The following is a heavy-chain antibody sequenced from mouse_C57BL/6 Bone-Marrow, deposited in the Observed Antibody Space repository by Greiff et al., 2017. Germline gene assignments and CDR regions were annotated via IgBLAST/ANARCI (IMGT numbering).Heavy chain of an antibody. CDR3: ARVGKYYGSSSFDY. Sequence: QVQLKQPGAELVRPGSSVKLSCKASGYTFTSYWMHWVKQRPIQGLEWIGNIDPSDSETHYNQKFKDKATLTVDKSSSTAYMQLSSLTSEDSAVYYCARVGKYYGSSSFDYWGQGTTLTVSS. J-gene: IGHJ2*01. V-gene: IGHV1-52*01. CDR2: IDPSDSET. CDR1: GYTFTSYW. D-gene: IGHD1-1*01.